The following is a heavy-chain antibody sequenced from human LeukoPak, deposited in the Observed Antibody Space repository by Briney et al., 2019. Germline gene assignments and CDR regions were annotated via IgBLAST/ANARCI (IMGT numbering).Heavy chain of an antibody. V-gene: IGHV1-69*06. D-gene: IGHD1-1*01. CDR2: IIPIFGTA. J-gene: IGHJ5*02. CDR3: ARDQSAITTSNWSDP. Sequence: SVKVSCKTSGGTLSSYAINWVRQAHGQGLEWMGRIIPIFGTANYAQKFQGRVSITADKSTNTAYMELSSLRSEDTAVYYCARDQSAITTSNWSDPWGQGTLVTVSS. CDR1: GGTLSSYA.